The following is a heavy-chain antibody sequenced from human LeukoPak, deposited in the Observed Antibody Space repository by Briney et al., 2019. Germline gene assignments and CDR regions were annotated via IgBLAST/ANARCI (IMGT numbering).Heavy chain of an antibody. D-gene: IGHD2-21*01. CDR1: GYTFTGYY. CDR2: INPNSGGT. V-gene: IGHV1-2*02. CDR3: ANVKRDQGNALDI. Sequence: ASVKVSCKASGYTFTGYYMHWVRQAPGQGLEWMGWINPNSGGTNYGQKFQGRVTMTRDTSISTAYMELSRLISDDTAVYYCANVKRDQGNALDIWGQGTMVTVSS. J-gene: IGHJ3*02.